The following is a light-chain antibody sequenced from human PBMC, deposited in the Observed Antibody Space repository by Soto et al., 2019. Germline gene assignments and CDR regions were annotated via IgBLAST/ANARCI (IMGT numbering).Light chain of an antibody. CDR3: LSYDSDINSPHYV. Sequence: QSVLTQPPSVSGAPGQRVTISCTGSSSNIGAGRDVHWYQQLPGTAPKLLIYGDSNRPSGVPDRFSDSKSGASASLAITGLQAEDEAEYHCLSYDSDINSPHYVFGTGTKLTVL. CDR2: GDS. CDR1: SSNIGAGRD. V-gene: IGLV1-40*01. J-gene: IGLJ1*01.